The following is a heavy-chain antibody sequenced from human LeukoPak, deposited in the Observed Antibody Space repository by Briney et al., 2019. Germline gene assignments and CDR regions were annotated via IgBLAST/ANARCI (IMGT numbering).Heavy chain of an antibody. CDR2: IYYSGST. D-gene: IGHD2-15*01. Sequence: SETLSLTCTVSGGSISSYYWSWIRQPPGKGLELIGYIYYSGSTNYNPSLKSRVTISVDTSKNQFSLKLSSVTAADTAVYYCARDRGYCSGGSCYRYFDYWGQGTLVTVSS. CDR1: GGSISSYY. V-gene: IGHV4-59*12. CDR3: ARDRGYCSGGSCYRYFDY. J-gene: IGHJ4*02.